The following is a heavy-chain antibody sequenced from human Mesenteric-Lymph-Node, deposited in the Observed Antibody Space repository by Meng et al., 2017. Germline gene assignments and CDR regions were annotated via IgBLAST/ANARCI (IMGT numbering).Heavy chain of an antibody. CDR2: MGLGHSHG. J-gene: IGHJ5*02. Sequence: EGTLVGAGDGLVNPGGSLGLSCVCSRSSFDSDDMTGIRQAPGKGPEWGAYMGLGHSHGSYADSVIGRFTASRDNAKTSFFLQMNSLRAEDTAIYYCASDPNWSTTWGQGTLVTVSS. CDR3: ASDPNWSTT. V-gene: IGHV3-21*02. CDR1: RSSFDSDD.